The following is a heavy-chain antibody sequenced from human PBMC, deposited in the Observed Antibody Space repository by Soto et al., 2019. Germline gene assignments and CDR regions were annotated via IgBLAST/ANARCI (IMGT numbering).Heavy chain of an antibody. CDR1: GFTFSTYT. Sequence: GGSLRLSCAASGFTFSTYTMNWVRQAPGKGLEWVSYISSRSSTIYYADSVKGRFTISRDNAKSSLYLQMSSLRAEDTAVYYCARRLFTGAGESDYWGQGTLVTVSS. D-gene: IGHD2-8*02. V-gene: IGHV3-48*01. CDR3: ARRLFTGAGESDY. J-gene: IGHJ4*02. CDR2: ISSRSSTI.